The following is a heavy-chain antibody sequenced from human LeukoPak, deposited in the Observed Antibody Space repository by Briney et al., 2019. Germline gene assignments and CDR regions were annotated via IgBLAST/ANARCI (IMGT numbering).Heavy chain of an antibody. Sequence: GGSLRLSCAASGFTFSNLAMGWVRQAPGKGLAWVSGISGSGGGTYYVDSVRGRFTISRDNSKNTLYLQMNSLRAEDTAVYYCAKRGAYSPPYWGQGTLVTVSS. J-gene: IGHJ4*02. CDR3: AKRGAYSPPY. D-gene: IGHD5-18*01. V-gene: IGHV3-23*01. CDR1: GFTFSNLA. CDR2: ISGSGGGT.